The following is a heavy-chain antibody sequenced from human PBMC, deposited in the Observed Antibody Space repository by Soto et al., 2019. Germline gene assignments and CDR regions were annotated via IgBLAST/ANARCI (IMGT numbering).Heavy chain of an antibody. D-gene: IGHD3-22*01. J-gene: IGHJ4*02. CDR3: ARGSGYLDY. CDR1: GGSISSGGYS. CDR2: IYHSGST. V-gene: IGHV4-30-2*01. Sequence: SETQSLTCAVSGGSISSGGYSWSWIRQPPGKGLEWIGYIYHSGSTYYNPSLKSRVTISVDRSKNQFSLKLSSVTAADTAVYYCARGSGYLDYWGQGTLVTVSS.